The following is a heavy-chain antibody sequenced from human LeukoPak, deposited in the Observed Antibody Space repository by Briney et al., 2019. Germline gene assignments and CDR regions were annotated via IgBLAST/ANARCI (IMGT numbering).Heavy chain of an antibody. CDR3: ARAESSSTIFDY. J-gene: IGHJ4*02. CDR2: ISSSSSYI. V-gene: IGHV3-21*01. CDR1: GFTVSSNY. Sequence: PGGSLRLSCAASGFTVSSNYMSWVCQAPGKGLEWVSSISSSSSYIYYADSVKGRFTISRDNAKNSLYLQMNSLRAEDTAVYYCARAESSSTIFDYWGQGTLVTVSS. D-gene: IGHD6-6*01.